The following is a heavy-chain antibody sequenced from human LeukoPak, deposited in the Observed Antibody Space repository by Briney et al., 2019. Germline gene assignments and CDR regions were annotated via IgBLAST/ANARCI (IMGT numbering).Heavy chain of an antibody. V-gene: IGHV1-8*03. J-gene: IGHJ5*02. Sequence: GASVKVSCKASGYTFTSYDINWVRQATGQGLEWMGWMNPNSGNTGYAQKFQGRVTITGNTSISTAYMELSSLRSEDTAVYYCAREFVPSAFHSGYDPWGQGTLVTVSS. CDR3: AREFVPSAFHSGYDP. D-gene: IGHD5-12*01. CDR2: MNPNSGNT. CDR1: GYTFTSYD.